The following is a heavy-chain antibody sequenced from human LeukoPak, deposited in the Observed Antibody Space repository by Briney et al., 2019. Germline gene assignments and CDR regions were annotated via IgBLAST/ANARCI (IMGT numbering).Heavy chain of an antibody. CDR1: GYTLTELS. J-gene: IGHJ5*02. Sequence: ASVKVSCKVSGYTLTELSMHWVRQAPGKGLEWMGGFDPEDGETVYAQKFQGRVTMTEDTSTDTAYMELSSLRSEDTAVYYRARDRYDFWSGQAAMRFDPWGQGTLVTVSS. V-gene: IGHV1-24*01. D-gene: IGHD3-3*01. CDR2: FDPEDGET. CDR3: ARDRYDFWSGQAAMRFDP.